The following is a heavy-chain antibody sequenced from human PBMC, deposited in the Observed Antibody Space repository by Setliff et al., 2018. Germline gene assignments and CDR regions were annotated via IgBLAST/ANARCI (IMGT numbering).Heavy chain of an antibody. D-gene: IGHD3-9*01. CDR2: IYYSGST. CDR1: GGSISSSSYY. J-gene: IGHJ4*02. V-gene: IGHV4-39*07. Sequence: LSLTCTVSGGSISSSSYYWGRIRQPPGKGLEWIGSIYYSGSTYYNPSLKSRVTISVDTSKNQFSLKLSSVTAADTAVYYCARTLYDYDILTGPGYYFDYWGQGTLVTVSS. CDR3: ARTLYDYDILTGPGYYFDY.